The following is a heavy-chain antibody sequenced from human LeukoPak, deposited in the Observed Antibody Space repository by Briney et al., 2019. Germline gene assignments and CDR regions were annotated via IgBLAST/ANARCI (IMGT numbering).Heavy chain of an antibody. V-gene: IGHV1-2*02. Sequence: ASVKVSCKGSRDTFTSYDINWVRQATGQGLEWMGWMNPNSGGTSYAQKFQGRVTLTRDTPTRTAFMELNRLTSDDTAVYYCARTSIAARRADFDYWGQGTVVTVSS. CDR3: ARTSIAARRADFDY. J-gene: IGHJ4*02. D-gene: IGHD6-6*01. CDR2: MNPNSGGT. CDR1: RDTFTSYD.